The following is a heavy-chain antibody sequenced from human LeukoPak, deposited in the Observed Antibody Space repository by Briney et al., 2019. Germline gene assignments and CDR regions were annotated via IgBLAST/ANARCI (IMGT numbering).Heavy chain of an antibody. V-gene: IGHV4-34*01. CDR1: GESSSGYN. CDR3: ARPLSWGAHSNSFDY. Sequence: PSETLSLTSALSGESSSGYNCRSSPQRPRKGLWWSGEINHSGSTNYDPSLKSRLTISVDTSKYQISLKLSSVTAADTAVYYCARPLSWGAHSNSFDYWGPGTLVTVSS. D-gene: IGHD4/OR15-4a*01. CDR2: INHSGST. J-gene: IGHJ4*02.